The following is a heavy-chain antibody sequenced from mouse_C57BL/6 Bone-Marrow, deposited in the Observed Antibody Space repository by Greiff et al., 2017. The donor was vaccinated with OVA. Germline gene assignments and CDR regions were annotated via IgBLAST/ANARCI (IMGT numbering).Heavy chain of an antibody. J-gene: IGHJ3*01. CDR3: ARRRRQLRLAWFAY. D-gene: IGHD3-2*02. Sequence: QVQLQQPGAELVRPGSSVKLSCKASGYTFTSYWMHWVKQRPIQGLEWIGNIDPSDSETHYNQKFKDKATLTVDKSSSTAYMELRSLTSEDSAVYFCARRRRQLRLAWFAYWGQGTLVTVSA. V-gene: IGHV1-52*01. CDR2: IDPSDSET. CDR1: GYTFTSYW.